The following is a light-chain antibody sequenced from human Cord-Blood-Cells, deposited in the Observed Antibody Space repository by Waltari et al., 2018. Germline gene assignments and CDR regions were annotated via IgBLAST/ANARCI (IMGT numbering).Light chain of an antibody. J-gene: IGLJ3*02. V-gene: IGLV1-47*01. CDR1: SSNIGSNY. CDR2: GDS. Sequence: QSVLTQPPSASGTPGQRVTISCSGSSSNIGSNYLYWSQQLPGTAPKGRICGDSRRPAGVAGGFSGAKSGAAASLAVSGLRSEDEAGYYCAAWDDSLSGWVFGGGTKLTVL. CDR3: AAWDDSLSGWV.